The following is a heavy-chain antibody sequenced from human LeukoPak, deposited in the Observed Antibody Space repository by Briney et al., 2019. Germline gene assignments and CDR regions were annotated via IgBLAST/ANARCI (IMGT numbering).Heavy chain of an antibody. V-gene: IGHV1-69*08. D-gene: IGHD1-26*01. J-gene: IGHJ5*02. CDR3: TRVNLRGSQYNWFDP. Sequence: SVKVSCKTFGGTFRSHIFSWVRQAPGQGLEWMGKITPIIDSAKYSQKFRDRLTITGDSSTGTAYMELSSLTPEDTALYYCTRVNLRGSQYNWFDPWGQGTLVIVSS. CDR2: ITPIIDSA. CDR1: GGTFRSHI.